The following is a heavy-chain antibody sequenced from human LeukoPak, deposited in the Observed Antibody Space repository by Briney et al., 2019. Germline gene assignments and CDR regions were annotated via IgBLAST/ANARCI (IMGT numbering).Heavy chain of an antibody. V-gene: IGHV4-59*01. J-gene: IGHJ6*03. D-gene: IGHD2-15*01. CDR1: GGSISSYY. CDR3: ARSVEGYCRGGSCYYYSYYMDV. CDR2: IYYSGST. Sequence: SETLSLTCTVSGGSISSYYWSWIRQPPGKGLEWIGYIYYSGSTNYNPSLKSRVAISVDTSKNQFSLKLSSVTAADTAVYYCARSVEGYCRGGSCYYYSYYMDVWGKGTTVTVSS.